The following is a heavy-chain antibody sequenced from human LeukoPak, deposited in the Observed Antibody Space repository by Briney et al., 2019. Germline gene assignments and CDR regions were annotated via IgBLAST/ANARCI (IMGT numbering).Heavy chain of an antibody. V-gene: IGHV1-69*06. CDR2: IIPIFGTA. CDR1: GGTFSSYA. Sequence: GASVKVSCKASGGTFSSYAISWVRQAPGQGLEWMGGIIPIFGTANYAQKFQGRVTITADKSTSTAYMELSSLRSEDTAVYYCARDPWIQLWSYEGGPENWFDPWGQGTLVTVSS. D-gene: IGHD5-18*01. J-gene: IGHJ5*02. CDR3: ARDPWIQLWSYEGGPENWFDP.